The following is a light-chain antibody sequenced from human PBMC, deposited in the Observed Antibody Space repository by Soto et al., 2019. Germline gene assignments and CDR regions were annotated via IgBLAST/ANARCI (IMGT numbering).Light chain of an antibody. Sequence: DIVLTQSPGTLSLSPGERATLSCRASQIISSTYLGWYQQKPGQAPRLLIYGASSRATSIPDRFSGSGSGTAFTLNISRLEPEDFAVYYCQHYGTSLYTFGQGTKLEIK. V-gene: IGKV3-20*01. CDR1: QIISSTY. CDR3: QHYGTSLYT. CDR2: GAS. J-gene: IGKJ2*01.